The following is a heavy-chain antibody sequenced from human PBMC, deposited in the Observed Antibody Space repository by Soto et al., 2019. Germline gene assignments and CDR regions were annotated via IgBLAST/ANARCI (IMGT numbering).Heavy chain of an antibody. Sequence: PSETLSLTCAVYGGSFSGYYWSWIRQPPGKGLEWIGEINHSGSTNYNLSLKSRVTISVDTSKNQFSLKLSSVTAADTAVYYCARRRLDIVVVPAAIYYYYYYMDVWGKGTTVT. V-gene: IGHV4-34*01. CDR1: GGSFSGYY. D-gene: IGHD2-2*03. CDR2: INHSGST. J-gene: IGHJ6*03. CDR3: ARRRLDIVVVPAAIYYYYYYMDV.